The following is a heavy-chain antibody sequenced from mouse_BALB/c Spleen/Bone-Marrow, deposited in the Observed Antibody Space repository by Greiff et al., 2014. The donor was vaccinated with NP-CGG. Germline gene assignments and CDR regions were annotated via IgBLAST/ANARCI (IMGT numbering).Heavy chain of an antibody. V-gene: IGHV1S81*02. CDR1: GYTLTSYY. CDR3: TRRDY. J-gene: IGHJ2*01. Sequence: VQLQQSGAELVKPGASVKLSCKASGYTLTSYYMYWVKQRPGQGLEWIGGINPNNGNTNFSETFKSKATLTVDKSSSTAYMQLSSLTSEDSAVYYRTRRDYWGQGTTLTVSS. CDR2: INPNNGNT.